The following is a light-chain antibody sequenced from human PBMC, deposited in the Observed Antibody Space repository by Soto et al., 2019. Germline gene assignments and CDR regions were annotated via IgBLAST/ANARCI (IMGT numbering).Light chain of an antibody. CDR2: DAS. CDR3: QQYHSYT. J-gene: IGKJ3*01. Sequence: DIQMTQSPSTLSGSVGDRVTITCRASQSVTSWLAWYQQKPGKAPKFLIYDASSLESGVPSRFSGSGSGTEFTLTISSLQPDDFATYYCQQYHSYTFGPGTKVDI. V-gene: IGKV1-5*01. CDR1: QSVTSW.